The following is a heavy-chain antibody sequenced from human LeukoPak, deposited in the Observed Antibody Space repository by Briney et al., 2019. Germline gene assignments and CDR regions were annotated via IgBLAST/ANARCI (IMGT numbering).Heavy chain of an antibody. J-gene: IGHJ6*03. CDR2: ISVGGTYT. Sequence: GGSLRLSCAASGFTFNNYAMTWVRQAPGKGPEWVSSISVGGTYTHYAGSVKGRFTISRDNSKSTMYLQMNSLRPEDTAVYYCAKTLYSGSYYYYYYCMGVWGKGTMVTVFS. CDR1: GFTFNNYA. D-gene: IGHD1-26*01. V-gene: IGHV3-23*01. CDR3: AKTLYSGSYYYYYYCMGV.